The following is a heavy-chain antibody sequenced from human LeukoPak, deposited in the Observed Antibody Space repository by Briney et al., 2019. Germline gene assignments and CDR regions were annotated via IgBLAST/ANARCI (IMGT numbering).Heavy chain of an antibody. CDR2: ISGSGGST. Sequence: GGSLRLSCAASGFTFSSYAMSWVRQAPGKGLEWVSAISGSGGSTYYADSVKGRFTISRDNSKNTLYLQMNSLRAEDTAVYYCARDGPPGYSYGNNWFDPWGQGTLVTVSS. D-gene: IGHD5-18*01. CDR1: GFTFSSYA. V-gene: IGHV3-23*01. J-gene: IGHJ5*02. CDR3: ARDGPPGYSYGNNWFDP.